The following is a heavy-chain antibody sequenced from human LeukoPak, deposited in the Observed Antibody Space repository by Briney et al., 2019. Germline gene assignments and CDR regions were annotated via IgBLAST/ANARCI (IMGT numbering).Heavy chain of an antibody. J-gene: IGHJ3*02. Sequence: PPETLSLTCTVSGGSISSYYWSWIRQPPGKGPEWIGYIYYSGSTNYNPSLKSRVTISVDTSKNQFSLKLSSVTAADTAVYYCARGAAAGPLAFDIWGQGTMVTVSS. CDR2: IYYSGST. V-gene: IGHV4-59*01. CDR3: ARGAAAGPLAFDI. D-gene: IGHD6-13*01. CDR1: GGSISSYY.